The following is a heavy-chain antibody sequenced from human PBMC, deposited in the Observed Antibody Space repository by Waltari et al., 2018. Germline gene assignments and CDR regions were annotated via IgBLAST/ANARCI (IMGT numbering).Heavy chain of an antibody. CDR3: ARVARKTYSSPVPGRDYYYGMDV. Sequence: EEQLVESGGGLIQPGESLRVSCAVSGFTFNKYWMNWVRQSPGKGLVWVARINSDGGDTSYADFVKGRFTISRDNAKNTVYLQMKSLRAEDTAVYFCARVARKTYSSPVPGRDYYYGMDVWGLGTTVTVSS. J-gene: IGHJ6*02. D-gene: IGHD3-22*01. CDR1: GFTFNKYW. V-gene: IGHV3-74*01. CDR2: INSDGGDT.